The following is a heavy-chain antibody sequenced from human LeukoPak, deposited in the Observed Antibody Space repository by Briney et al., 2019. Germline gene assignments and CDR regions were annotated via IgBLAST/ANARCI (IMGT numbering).Heavy chain of an antibody. CDR1: GFTFSDYY. Sequence: PGGSLRLSCAASGFTFSDYYMSWIRQAPGKGLEWVSSISSSSSYIYYADSVKGRFTISRDNAKNSLYLQMNSLRAEDTAVYYCARDRVAAAGTGAFDIWGQGTMVTVSS. D-gene: IGHD6-13*01. V-gene: IGHV3-11*06. CDR2: ISSSSSYI. J-gene: IGHJ3*02. CDR3: ARDRVAAAGTGAFDI.